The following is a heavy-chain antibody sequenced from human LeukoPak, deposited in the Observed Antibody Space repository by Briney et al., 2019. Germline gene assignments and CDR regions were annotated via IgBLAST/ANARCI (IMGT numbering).Heavy chain of an antibody. V-gene: IGHV1-18*01. CDR1: GYTFTSYG. Sequence: GASVKVSCKASGYTFTSYGISGVRQAPGQGLEWMGWISAYNGNTNYAQKLQGRVTMTTDTSTSTAYMELRSLRSDDTAVYYCARVSRGTRAEYFQHWGQGTLVTVSS. J-gene: IGHJ1*01. CDR2: ISAYNGNT. D-gene: IGHD3-16*01. CDR3: ARVSRGTRAEYFQH.